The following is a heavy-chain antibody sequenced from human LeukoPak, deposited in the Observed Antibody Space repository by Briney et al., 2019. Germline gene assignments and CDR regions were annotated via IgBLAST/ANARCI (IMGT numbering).Heavy chain of an antibody. D-gene: IGHD3-10*01. CDR1: GFTFSTYA. CDR2: ISGTGGST. Sequence: GGSLRLSCSASGFTFSTYAMSCVRQAPGKGLHCVSGISGTGGSTYDADSVKGRFTISRDNSQNTLYLQMNSLRGEDTAVYYCAKIPLGSHWVDFDYWGQGTLVTVSS. J-gene: IGHJ4*02. V-gene: IGHV3-23*01. CDR3: AKIPLGSHWVDFDY.